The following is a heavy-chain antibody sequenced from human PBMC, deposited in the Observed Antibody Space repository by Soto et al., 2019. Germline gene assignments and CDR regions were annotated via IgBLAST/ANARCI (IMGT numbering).Heavy chain of an antibody. Sequence: SETLCLTCTVSVGTISSYYWSWIRKPPGKGLEWIGYIYYNESTNYNPSIKSRVTISVDTSKNQFSLKLSSVTAADTAVYYCARLDSSISVAGTGSDTNYYYYGMDVWGQGTTVTVSS. CDR2: IYYNEST. J-gene: IGHJ6*01. V-gene: IGHV4-59*01. CDR1: VGTISSYY. D-gene: IGHD6-19*01. CDR3: ARLDSSISVAGTGSDTNYYYYGMDV.